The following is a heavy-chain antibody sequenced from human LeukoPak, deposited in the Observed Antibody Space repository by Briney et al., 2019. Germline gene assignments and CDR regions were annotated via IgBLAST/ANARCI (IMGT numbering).Heavy chain of an antibody. V-gene: IGHV1-8*01. D-gene: IGHD4-17*01. CDR3: ARGTTVTQTGYYYMDV. CDR1: GYTFTSYD. J-gene: IGHJ6*03. CDR2: MNPNSGNT. Sequence: ASVKVSFKASGYTFTSYDINWVRQATGQGLEWMGWMNPNSGNTGYAQKFQGRVTMTRNTSISTAYMELSSLRSEDTAVYYCARGTTVTQTGYYYMDVWGKGTTVTVSS.